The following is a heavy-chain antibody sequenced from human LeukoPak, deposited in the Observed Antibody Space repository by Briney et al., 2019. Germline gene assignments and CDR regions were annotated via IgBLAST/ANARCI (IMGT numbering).Heavy chain of an antibody. V-gene: IGHV7-4-1*02. Sequence: ASVKVSCKASGYTFTSYAMNWVRQPPGQGLEWMGWINTNAGNPTYAQGFTGRFVFSVNTSVSTAYLEISSLKPEDTAVYYCARLRLGELSSWGQGTLVTVSS. D-gene: IGHD3-16*02. CDR1: GYTFTSYA. J-gene: IGHJ4*02. CDR3: ARLRLGELSS. CDR2: INTNAGNP.